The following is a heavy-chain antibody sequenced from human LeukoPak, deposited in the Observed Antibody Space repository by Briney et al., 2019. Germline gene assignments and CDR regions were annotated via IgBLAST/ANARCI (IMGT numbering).Heavy chain of an antibody. V-gene: IGHV4-39*01. J-gene: IGHJ4*02. D-gene: IGHD3-22*01. CDR3: ARRIRYYYDSSGYPIDY. Sequence: PGGSLRLSCAASGFTFSSYAMSWVRQPPGKGLEWIGSIYYSGSTYYNPSLKSRVTISVDTSKNQFSLKLSSVTAADTAVYYCARRIRYYYDSSGYPIDYWGQGTLVTVSS. CDR1: GFTFSSYA. CDR2: IYYSGST.